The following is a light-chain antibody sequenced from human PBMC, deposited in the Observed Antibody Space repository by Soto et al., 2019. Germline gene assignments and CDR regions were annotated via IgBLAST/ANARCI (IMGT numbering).Light chain of an antibody. V-gene: IGKV3-20*01. Sequence: VLRKGPRTRCLPPGEVVTLSCRAGQIVTSSQLAWYQQKPGQAPRLLVFGASSRVLGIPDRFSGSGSGTDFTLTISRLEPEDFAVYYCHHYGSSPLTFGQGTRMEIK. CDR1: QIVTSSQ. CDR2: GAS. CDR3: HHYGSSPLT. J-gene: IGKJ5*01.